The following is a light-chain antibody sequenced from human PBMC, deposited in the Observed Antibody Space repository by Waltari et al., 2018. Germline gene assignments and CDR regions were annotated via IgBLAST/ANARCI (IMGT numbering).Light chain of an antibody. J-gene: IGLJ1*01. V-gene: IGLV2-14*03. CDR3: SSYTSSSLYV. CDR2: DVS. CDR1: TSDVGAYNY. Sequence: QSALTQPASVSGSPGQSITISCTGTTSDVGAYNYVSWYQQHPGKAPKLMSYDVSNRPSGVSNRFSGSKSGNTASLIISGLQAEDEAYYYCSSYTSSSLYVFGRGTKVTVL.